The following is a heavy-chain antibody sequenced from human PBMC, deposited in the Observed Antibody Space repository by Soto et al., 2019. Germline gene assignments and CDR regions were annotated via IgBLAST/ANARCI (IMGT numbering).Heavy chain of an antibody. Sequence: GSLRLSCAASGFTFSSYAMHWVRQAPGKGLEWVAVISYDGSNKYYADSVKGRFTISRDNSKNTLYLQMNSLRAEDTAVYYCARETSPMYYYDSSGYYYGMDVWGQGTTVTVSS. J-gene: IGHJ6*02. D-gene: IGHD3-22*01. CDR2: ISYDGSNK. CDR1: GFTFSSYA. V-gene: IGHV3-30-3*01. CDR3: ARETSPMYYYDSSGYYYGMDV.